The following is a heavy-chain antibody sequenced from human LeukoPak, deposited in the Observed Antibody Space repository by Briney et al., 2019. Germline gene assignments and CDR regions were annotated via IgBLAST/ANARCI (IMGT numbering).Heavy chain of an antibody. J-gene: IGHJ4*02. Sequence: SQTLSLTCTVSGGSISSGGYYWSWIRQHPGKGLEWIGDIYYSGSTYYNPSLKSRVTISVDTSKNQFSLKLSSVTAADTAVYYCARVSRLRIAAAGTFDYWGQGTLVTVSS. V-gene: IGHV4-31*03. CDR1: GGSISSGGYY. CDR2: IYYSGST. D-gene: IGHD6-13*01. CDR3: ARVSRLRIAAAGTFDY.